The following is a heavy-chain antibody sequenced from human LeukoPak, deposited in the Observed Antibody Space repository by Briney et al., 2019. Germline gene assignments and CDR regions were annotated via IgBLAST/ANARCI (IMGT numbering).Heavy chain of an antibody. V-gene: IGHV4-4*02. CDR3: ARQEGAYGPIDY. J-gene: IGHJ4*02. D-gene: IGHD1-26*01. Sequence: SETLSLTCGVSGGSISSTSWWSWVRQPPGQGLEWIGEISLTGETNYNPSLKSRVTISADTSKKQFSLKLSSVTAADTAVYYCARQEGAYGPIDYWGQGTLVTVSS. CDR1: GGSISSTSW. CDR2: ISLTGET.